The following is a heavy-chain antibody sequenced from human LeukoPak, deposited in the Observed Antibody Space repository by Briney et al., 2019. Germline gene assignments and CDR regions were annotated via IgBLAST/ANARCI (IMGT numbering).Heavy chain of an antibody. CDR2: IYWDDDK. Sequence: SGPTLVNPTQTLTLTCTFSGFSLSSRGVGVGWIRQSPAKALEWLAVIYWDDDKRYSPSLKTRLTITKDTSKNQVVLTMTNMDPVDTATYYCARSPYSSSSIDYWGQGTLVTVSS. D-gene: IGHD6-6*01. CDR3: ARSPYSSSSIDY. CDR1: GFSLSSRGVG. J-gene: IGHJ4*02. V-gene: IGHV2-5*02.